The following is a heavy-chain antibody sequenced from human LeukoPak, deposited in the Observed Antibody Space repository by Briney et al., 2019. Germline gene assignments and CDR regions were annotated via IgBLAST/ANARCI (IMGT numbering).Heavy chain of an antibody. J-gene: IGHJ6*03. CDR1: GGSISSYY. D-gene: IGHD4-23*01. CDR3: ARDVSDYGGNYYYYYYMDV. Sequence: SETLSLTCTVSGGSISSYYWSWIRQPAGKGLEWIRRIYTSGSTNYNPSLKSRVTMSVDTSKNQFSLKLSSVTAADTAVYYCARDVSDYGGNYYYYYYMDVWGKGTTVTVSS. CDR2: IYTSGST. V-gene: IGHV4-4*07.